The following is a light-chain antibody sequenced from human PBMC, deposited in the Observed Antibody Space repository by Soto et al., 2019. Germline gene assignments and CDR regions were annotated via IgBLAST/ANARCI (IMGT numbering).Light chain of an antibody. CDR1: SSNIGAGYE. Sequence: QSVRTQPPSVSEAPGQRVTISCTGSSSNIGAGYEAHWYQQVPGTAPKLLIYENNNRPSGVPDRFSGSKYGTSASLAITGLQDEDEAEYYCQSYNSSLSGYVFGTGTKLTVL. J-gene: IGLJ1*01. CDR3: QSYNSSLSGYV. CDR2: ENN. V-gene: IGLV1-40*01.